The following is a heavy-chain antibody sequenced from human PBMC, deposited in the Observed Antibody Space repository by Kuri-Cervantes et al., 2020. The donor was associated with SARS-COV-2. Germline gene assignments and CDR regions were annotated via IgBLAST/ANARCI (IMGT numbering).Heavy chain of an antibody. CDR2: IWYDGSNK. CDR1: GFSFSTYA. D-gene: IGHD3-9*01. Sequence: GESLKISCASSGFSFSTYAMNWVRQAPGKGLEWVAVIWYDGSNKYYADSVKGRFTISRDNSKNTVFLQMDSLRAEDTAVYYCARDSGPLRYSYFDYWGLGALVTVSS. V-gene: IGHV3-33*08. CDR3: ARDSGPLRYSYFDY. J-gene: IGHJ4*02.